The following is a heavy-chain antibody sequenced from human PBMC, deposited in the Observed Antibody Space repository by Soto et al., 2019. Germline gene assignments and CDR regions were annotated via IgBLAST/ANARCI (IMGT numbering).Heavy chain of an antibody. D-gene: IGHD2-15*01. CDR3: ARDRVVSDTLQFDY. Sequence: SGGSLRLSCAASGFTFSSYSMNWVRQAPGKGLEWVSSISSSSSYIYYADSVKGRFTISRDNAKNSLYLQMNSLRAEDTAVYYCARDRVVSDTLQFDYWGQGTLVTVSS. V-gene: IGHV3-21*01. CDR1: GFTFSSYS. J-gene: IGHJ4*02. CDR2: ISSSSSYI.